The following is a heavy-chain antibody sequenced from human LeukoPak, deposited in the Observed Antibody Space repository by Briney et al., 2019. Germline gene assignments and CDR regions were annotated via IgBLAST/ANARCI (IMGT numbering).Heavy chain of an antibody. CDR2: IIPIFGTA. D-gene: IGHD4-17*01. J-gene: IGHJ4*02. V-gene: IGHV1-69*01. CDR1: GGTFSSYA. Sequence: SVKVSCKASGGTFSSYAISWVRQAPGQGLEWMGGIIPIFGTANYAQKIQGRVTITADESTSTAYMELSSLRSEDTAVYYCARGLDPLATVTPNIYWGQGTLVTVSS. CDR3: ARGLDPLATVTPNIY.